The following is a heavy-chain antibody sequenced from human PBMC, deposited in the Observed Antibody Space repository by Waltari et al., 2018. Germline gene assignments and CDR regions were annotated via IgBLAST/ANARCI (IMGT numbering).Heavy chain of an antibody. CDR2: IIPICGTA. CDR3: ARVGTMVRGVRDWFDP. CDR1: GGTFSSYA. V-gene: IGHV1-69*05. J-gene: IGHJ5*02. D-gene: IGHD3-10*01. Sequence: QVQLVQSGAEVKKPGSSVKVSCKASGGTFSSYAISWVRQAPGQGLEWMGGIIPICGTANYAQKFQGRVTITTDESTSTAYMELSSLRSEDTAVYYCARVGTMVRGVRDWFDPWGQGTLVTVSS.